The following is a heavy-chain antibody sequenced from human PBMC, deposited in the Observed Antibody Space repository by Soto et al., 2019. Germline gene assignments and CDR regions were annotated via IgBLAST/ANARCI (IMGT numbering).Heavy chain of an antibody. CDR3: ARDGDYGDYAW. J-gene: IGHJ4*02. D-gene: IGHD4-17*01. V-gene: IGHV1-18*01. CDR2: ISAYNAYT. Sequence: QVQLVQSGAEVKKPGASVKVSCKASGYNFTTYDITWVREAPGQGLEWMGWISAYNAYTNYAQKLQGRVTMTTDTSTSTAYMELRSLRSDDTAVYYCARDGDYGDYAWWGQGTLVTVSS. CDR1: GYNFTTYD.